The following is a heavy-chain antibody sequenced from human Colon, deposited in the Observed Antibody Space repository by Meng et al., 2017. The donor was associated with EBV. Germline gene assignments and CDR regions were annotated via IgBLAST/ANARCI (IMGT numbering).Heavy chain of an antibody. CDR3: GRDQGRELINQ. CDR1: GDSISSDIW. J-gene: IGHJ4*02. Sequence: QVQLQESGPGLVKPSGXLSPTCTVSGDSISSDIWWSWVRQPPGKGLEWIGEVYHRGDTNYNPSLKSRVDISVDKSKNQFYLSLFSVTAADTAVYYCGRDQGRELINQWGQGTLVTVSS. CDR2: VYHRGDT. V-gene: IGHV4-4*02. D-gene: IGHD1-7*01.